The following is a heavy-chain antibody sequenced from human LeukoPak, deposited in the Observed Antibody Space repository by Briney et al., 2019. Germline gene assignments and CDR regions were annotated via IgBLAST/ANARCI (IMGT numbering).Heavy chain of an antibody. J-gene: IGHJ3*02. D-gene: IGHD5-24*01. CDR3: AKDRKNRDLDSLDI. CDR1: GFTFSSYS. Sequence: GGSLRLSCAASGFTFSSYSMHWVRQAPGKGLEWVSSISSSSSSYSYTYYADSVKGRFTISRDNAKNSLLLQMNSLRTEDTALYYCAKDRKNRDLDSLDIWGQGTMVTVSS. CDR2: ISSSSSSYSYT. V-gene: IGHV3-21*04.